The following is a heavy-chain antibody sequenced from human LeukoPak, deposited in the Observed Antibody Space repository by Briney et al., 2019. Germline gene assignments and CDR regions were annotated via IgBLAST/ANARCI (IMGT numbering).Heavy chain of an antibody. D-gene: IGHD3-10*01. CDR2: IWYDGSNK. CDR3: AKDCARDYYGSGTCLGY. V-gene: IGHV3-30*02. CDR1: GFTFSSYG. J-gene: IGHJ4*02. Sequence: GGSLRLSCAASGFTFSSYGMHWVRQAPGKGLEWVAFIWYDGSNKYYADSVKGRFAISRDNSKNTLYLQMNSLRAEDTAVYYCAKDCARDYYGSGTCLGYWGQGTLVTVSS.